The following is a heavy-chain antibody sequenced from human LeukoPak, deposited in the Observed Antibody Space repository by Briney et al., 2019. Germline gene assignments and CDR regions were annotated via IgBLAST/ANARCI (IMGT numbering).Heavy chain of an antibody. J-gene: IGHJ5*02. CDR1: GFTVSSNF. CDR2: IYSRGGT. CDR3: ASQRQWDWFDP. D-gene: IGHD2-8*01. Sequence: PGGSLRLSCAASGFTVSSNFMSWVRQAPGKGLECVSVIYSRGGTYYADSVQGRFTISRDNAKNSLFLQMNSLRVDDTAVYYCASQRQWDWFDPWGQGTLVTVSS. V-gene: IGHV3-53*01.